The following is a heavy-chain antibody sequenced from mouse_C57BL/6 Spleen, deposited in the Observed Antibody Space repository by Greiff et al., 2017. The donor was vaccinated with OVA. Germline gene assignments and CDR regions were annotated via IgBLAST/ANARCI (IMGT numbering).Heavy chain of an antibody. Sequence: VKLVESGPGLVQPSQSLSITCTVSGFSLTSYGVHWVRQSPGKGLEWLGVIWSGRSTDYNAAFISRLSISKDNSKSQVFFKMNSLQADDTAIYYCAKDSSGYGAYWGQGTLVTVSA. CDR3: AKDSSGYGAY. CDR1: GFSLTSYG. CDR2: IWSGRST. D-gene: IGHD3-2*02. J-gene: IGHJ3*01. V-gene: IGHV2-2*01.